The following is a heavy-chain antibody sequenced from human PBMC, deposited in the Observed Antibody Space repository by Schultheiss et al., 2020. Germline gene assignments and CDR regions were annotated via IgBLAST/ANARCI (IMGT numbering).Heavy chain of an antibody. Sequence: GGSLRLSCAASGFTFSSYGMHWVRQAPGKGLEWVAVISYDGSNKYYADSVKGRFTISRDNSKNTLYLQMNSLRAEDTAVYYCARARPRYLSGMDVWGQGTTVNVSS. V-gene: IGHV3-30*03. J-gene: IGHJ6*02. CDR2: ISYDGSNK. D-gene: IGHD3-16*02. CDR3: ARARPRYLSGMDV. CDR1: GFTFSSYG.